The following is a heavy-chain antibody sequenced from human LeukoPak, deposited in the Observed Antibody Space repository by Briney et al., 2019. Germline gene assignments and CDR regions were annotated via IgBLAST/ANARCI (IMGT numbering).Heavy chain of an antibody. D-gene: IGHD1-14*01. Sequence: ASVKVSCKASGGTFSSYAISWVRQAPGQGLEWMGRIIPILGIANYAQKFQGRVTITADKSTSTAYMELSSLRSEDTAVYYCAREKNAGIDAFDIWGQGTMVTVSS. CDR1: GGTFSSYA. CDR2: IIPILGIA. CDR3: AREKNAGIDAFDI. J-gene: IGHJ3*02. V-gene: IGHV1-69*04.